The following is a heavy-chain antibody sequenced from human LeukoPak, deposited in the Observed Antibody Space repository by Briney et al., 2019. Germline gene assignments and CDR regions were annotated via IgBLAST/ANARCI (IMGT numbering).Heavy chain of an antibody. CDR2: IYYSGST. Sequence: SETLSLTCTVSGGSISSYYWSWIRQPPGKGLEWIGYIYYSGSTNYNPSLKSRVTISVDTSKNQFSLKLSSVTAADTAVYYCARARITMVRGVTAFDYWGQGTLVTVSS. CDR3: ARARITMVRGVTAFDY. D-gene: IGHD3-10*01. J-gene: IGHJ4*02. CDR1: GGSISSYY. V-gene: IGHV4-59*12.